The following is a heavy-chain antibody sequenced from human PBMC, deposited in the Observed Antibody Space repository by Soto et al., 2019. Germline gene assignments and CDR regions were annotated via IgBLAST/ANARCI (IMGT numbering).Heavy chain of an antibody. CDR1: GGSISTGGYS. CDR3: ARVPDY. V-gene: IGHV4-30-2*01. Sequence: QLQLPESGSGLVKPSQTLSLTCAVSGGSISTGGYSWSWVRQPPGHGLEWIAYIYHSVSTSYNPALKMRVTTSVVRSKHQFSLKLSSVTAAEMAVYYCARVPDYWGQGTLVSVSS. CDR2: IYHSVST. J-gene: IGHJ4*02.